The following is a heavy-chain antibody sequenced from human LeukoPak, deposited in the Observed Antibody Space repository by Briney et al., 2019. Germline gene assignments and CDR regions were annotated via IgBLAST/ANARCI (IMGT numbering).Heavy chain of an antibody. D-gene: IGHD3/OR15-3a*01. Sequence: GGSLRLSCAASGFTFSSLAMGWVRQAPGKGLEWVSVISDSGGTTYYADSVKGRFTISRDNSRNTLYLQMNSLRAEDTAVYYCARGGTGYDAFDFWGQGTMVTVSS. CDR2: ISDSGGTT. CDR1: GFTFSSLA. J-gene: IGHJ3*01. V-gene: IGHV3-23*01. CDR3: ARGGTGYDAFDF.